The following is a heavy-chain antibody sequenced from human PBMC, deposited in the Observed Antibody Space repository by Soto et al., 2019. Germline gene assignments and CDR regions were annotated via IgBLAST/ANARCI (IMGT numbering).Heavy chain of an antibody. CDR3: ARDLTTHDF. Sequence: EVQLLDSGGGLVQPGGSLKLSCVGSGFTFSRHAMTWVRQAPGKGLEWVSTLGTIGAFYADSVKGQFTISRDDSKNTAHLQMNGLRAEDSAIYYCARDLTTHDFWGQGTVVTVSS. V-gene: IGHV3-23*01. CDR2: LGTIGA. CDR1: GFTFSRHA. J-gene: IGHJ4*02.